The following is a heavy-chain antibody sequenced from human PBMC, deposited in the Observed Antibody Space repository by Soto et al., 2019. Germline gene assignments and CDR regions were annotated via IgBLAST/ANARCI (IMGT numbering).Heavy chain of an antibody. V-gene: IGHV5-51*01. J-gene: IGHJ4*02. D-gene: IGHD6-19*01. CDR2: IYPGDSDT. Sequence: PGESLKISCKGSGYSFTSYWIGWVRQMPGKGLEWMGIIYPGDSDTRYSPSFQGQVTISADKSISTAYLQWSSLKASDTAMYYCARHDIAVAGTLLIDYWGQGTLVTVS. CDR3: ARHDIAVAGTLLIDY. CDR1: GYSFTSYW.